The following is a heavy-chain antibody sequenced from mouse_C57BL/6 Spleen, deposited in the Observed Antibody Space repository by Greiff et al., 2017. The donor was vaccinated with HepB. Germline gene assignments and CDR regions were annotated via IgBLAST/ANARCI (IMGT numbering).Heavy chain of an antibody. CDR1: GFTFSDYY. J-gene: IGHJ1*03. D-gene: IGHD3-3*01. Sequence: EVKLMESEGGLVQPGSSMKLSCTASGFTFSDYYMAWVRQVPEKGLEWVANINYDGSSTYYLDSLKSRFIISRDNAKNILYLQISSLKSEDTATYYCARGGELYWYFDVWGTGTTVTVSS. CDR2: INYDGSST. V-gene: IGHV5-16*01. CDR3: ARGGELYWYFDV.